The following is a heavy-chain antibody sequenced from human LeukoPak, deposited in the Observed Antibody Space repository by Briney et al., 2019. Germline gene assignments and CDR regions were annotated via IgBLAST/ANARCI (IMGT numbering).Heavy chain of an antibody. CDR1: GGSISSGDYY. V-gene: IGHV4-30-4*08. D-gene: IGHD5-18*01. CDR2: IYYSGST. CDR3: ARVTSGYSYEFDY. Sequence: PSQTLSLTCTVSGGSISSGDYYWSWIRQPPGKGLEWIGYIYYSGSTYYNPSLKSRVTISVVTSKNQFSLKLSSVTAADTAVYYCARVTSGYSYEFDYWGQGTLVTVSS. J-gene: IGHJ4*02.